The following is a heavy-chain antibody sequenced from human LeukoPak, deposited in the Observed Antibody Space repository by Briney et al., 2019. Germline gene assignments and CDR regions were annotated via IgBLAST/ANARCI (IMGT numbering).Heavy chain of an antibody. D-gene: IGHD3-22*01. V-gene: IGHV4-39*07. CDR2: IYYSGYT. Sequence: SETLSLTCTVSGGSIGSNNYYWGWIRQPPGKGLEWIGSIYYSGYTYYNPSLKSRVTISVDTSKNQFSLKLSSVTAADTAVYYCARGGTYYYDSSGYYYSAFDIWGQGTMVTVSS. CDR1: GGSIGSNNYY. CDR3: ARGGTYYYDSSGYYYSAFDI. J-gene: IGHJ3*02.